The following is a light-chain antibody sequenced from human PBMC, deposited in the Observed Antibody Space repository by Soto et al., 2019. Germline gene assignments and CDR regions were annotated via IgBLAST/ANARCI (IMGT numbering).Light chain of an antibody. CDR3: QQYSNSLIT. CDR2: GAS. CDR1: QSLSSTY. V-gene: IGKV3-20*01. J-gene: IGKJ5*01. Sequence: EIVLTQSPGTLSLSPGERATLSCRASQSLSSTYLAWYLHKPGQAPRLLIYGASSRAPGTPDRFSGSGSGTDFSLTISRLEPEDFAVYYCQQYSNSLITFGQGTRLEIK.